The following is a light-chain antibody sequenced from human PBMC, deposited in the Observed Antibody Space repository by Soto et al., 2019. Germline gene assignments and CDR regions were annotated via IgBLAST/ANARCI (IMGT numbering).Light chain of an antibody. CDR2: GAS. V-gene: IGKV3-20*01. CDR1: QSVSSSY. J-gene: IGKJ1*01. Sequence: EIVLTPSPGTLSFSPVERATLSCMASQSVSSSYLGWYQQKPGQAPRLLIYGASSRATGIPGRFSGSGSGTDFTLTISRLEPEDFAVYYCQKYGSSPWKCGQGNKGDIK. CDR3: QKYGSSPWK.